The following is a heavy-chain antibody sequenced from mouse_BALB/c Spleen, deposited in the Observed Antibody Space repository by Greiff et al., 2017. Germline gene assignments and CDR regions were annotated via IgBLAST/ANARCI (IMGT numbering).Heavy chain of an antibody. V-gene: IGHV3-6*02. Sequence: EVQLQESGPGLVKPSQSLSLTCSVTGYSITSGYYWNWIRQFPGNKLEWMGYISYDGSNNYNPSLKNRISITRDTSKNQFFLKLNSVTTEDTATYYCASPYDYDGGFAYWGQGTLVTVSA. CDR2: ISYDGSN. J-gene: IGHJ3*01. CDR3: ASPYDYDGGFAY. CDR1: GYSITSGYY. D-gene: IGHD2-4*01.